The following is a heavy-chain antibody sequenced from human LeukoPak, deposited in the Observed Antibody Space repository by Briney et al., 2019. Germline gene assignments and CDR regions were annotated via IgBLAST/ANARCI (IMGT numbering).Heavy chain of an antibody. V-gene: IGHV3-23*01. CDR2: ISGSGGST. CDR3: ARAIAVAGTFRGG. J-gene: IGHJ4*02. CDR1: GFTFSSYA. Sequence: GGSLRLSCAASGFTFSSYATSWVRQAPGKGLEWVSAISGSGGSTYYADSVKGRFTISRDNSKNTLYLQMNSLRAEDTAVYYCARAIAVAGTFRGGWGQGTLVTVSS. D-gene: IGHD6-19*01.